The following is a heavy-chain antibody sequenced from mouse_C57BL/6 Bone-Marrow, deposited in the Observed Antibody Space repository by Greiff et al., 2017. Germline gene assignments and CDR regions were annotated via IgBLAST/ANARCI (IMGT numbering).Heavy chain of an antibody. Sequence: VQLKESGGDLVKPGGSLKLSCAASGFTFSSYGMSWVRQTPDKRLEWVATISSGGSYPYYPDNVKGRFTISRDNAKNTLYLQLSSLKSEDTAMYYCARHRAPYFDDWGQGTTLTVSS. CDR2: ISSGGSYP. V-gene: IGHV5-6*01. CDR3: ARHRAPYFDD. CDR1: GFTFSSYG. J-gene: IGHJ2*01. D-gene: IGHD3-3*01.